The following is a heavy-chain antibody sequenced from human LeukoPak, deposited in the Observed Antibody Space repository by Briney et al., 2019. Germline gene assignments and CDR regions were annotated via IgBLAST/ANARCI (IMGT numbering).Heavy chain of an antibody. Sequence: PGGSLRLSCVASKFIISDYWMNWVRQAPGKGLEWVASIKQDGGEKSYVDSVKGRFTISRDNAKNSLYLQMSSLRAEDTAVYYCARDGTAAGLYFDLWGQGTLVTVSS. J-gene: IGHJ4*01. D-gene: IGHD6-13*01. CDR2: IKQDGGEK. V-gene: IGHV3-7*01. CDR3: ARDGTAAGLYFDL. CDR1: KFIISDYW.